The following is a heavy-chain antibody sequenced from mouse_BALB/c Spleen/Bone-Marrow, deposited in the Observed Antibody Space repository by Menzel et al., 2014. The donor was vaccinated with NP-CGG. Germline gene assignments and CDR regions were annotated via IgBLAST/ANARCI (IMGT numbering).Heavy chain of an antibody. Sequence: EAQLQQSGPELVKPGASVKMSCKASGYTFTSYVMHWVKQKPGQGLEWIGYINPYNDGTKYNEKFKGKATLTSDKSSSTAYMELSSLTSEDSAVYYCARPRQLGLPYYFDYWGPGTTLTVSS. V-gene: IGHV1-14*01. J-gene: IGHJ2*01. D-gene: IGHD3-2*01. CDR2: INPYNDGT. CDR3: ARPRQLGLPYYFDY. CDR1: GYTFTSYV.